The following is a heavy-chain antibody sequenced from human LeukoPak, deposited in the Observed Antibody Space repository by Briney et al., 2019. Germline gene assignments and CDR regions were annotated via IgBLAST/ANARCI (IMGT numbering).Heavy chain of an antibody. CDR3: ARRRIAAAGGGFDP. V-gene: IGHV3-30-3*01. J-gene: IGHJ5*02. D-gene: IGHD6-13*01. CDR2: KSYDGSNK. Sequence: GGSLRLSCAASEFTFDNYAMHWVRRAPGKGLEWMAVKSYDGSNKYYADSVKGRFTISRDNSKNTLYLQMNSLRAEDTAVYYCARRRIAAAGGGFDPWGQGTLATVSS. CDR1: EFTFDNYA.